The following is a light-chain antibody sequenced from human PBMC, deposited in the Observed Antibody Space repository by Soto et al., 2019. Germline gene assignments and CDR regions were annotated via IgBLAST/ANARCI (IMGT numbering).Light chain of an antibody. J-gene: IGLJ1*01. CDR2: GVN. V-gene: IGLV2-8*01. CDR3: SSYAGSNILYV. CDR1: SSDVGGYNY. Sequence: QSALTQPPSASGPPGQSVTISCTGTSSDVGGYNYVSWYQQHPGKAPQLVIYGVNKRASGVPDRFSGSKSGNTASLTVSGLQAEDEADYYCSSYAGSNILYVFGTGTKLTVL.